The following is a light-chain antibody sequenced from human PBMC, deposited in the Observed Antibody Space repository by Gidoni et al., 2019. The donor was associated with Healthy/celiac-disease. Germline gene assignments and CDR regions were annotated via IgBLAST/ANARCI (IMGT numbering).Light chain of an antibody. CDR3: QQSDSTPFT. J-gene: IGKJ3*01. Sequence: DIQMTQSPSSLSASVGDRVTITCRASQIISSYLNWYQQKPGKAPKLLIYAASSLQSGVPSRFSGSGSGTDFTRTISSLQPEDFATYYCQQSDSTPFTFGPGTKVDIK. V-gene: IGKV1-39*01. CDR2: AAS. CDR1: QIISSY.